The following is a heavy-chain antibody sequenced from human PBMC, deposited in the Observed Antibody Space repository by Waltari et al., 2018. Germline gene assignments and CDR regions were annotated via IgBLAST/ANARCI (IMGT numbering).Heavy chain of an antibody. J-gene: IGHJ4*02. CDR3: ARLGYSSGWYFDY. CDR2: ISSSSSYI. Sequence: EVQLVESGGGLVKPGGSLRLSCAASGFTFSSSSMNWVRQAPGKGLEWVSSISSSSSYIYYADSVKGRFTISRDNAKNSLYLQMNSLRAEDTAVYYCARLGYSSGWYFDYWGQGTLVTVSS. D-gene: IGHD6-19*01. V-gene: IGHV3-21*01. CDR1: GFTFSSSS.